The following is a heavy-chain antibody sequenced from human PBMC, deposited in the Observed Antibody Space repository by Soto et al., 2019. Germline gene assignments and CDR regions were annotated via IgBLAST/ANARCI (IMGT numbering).Heavy chain of an antibody. CDR3: TRLTEWQHYSGLDY. Sequence: HPGGSLRISCAASGFTFSSYAMAWVRQAPGKGLEWVALISYDGSDKDYADSVKGRFTISRDNSRNTLFLQMNSLRAEDTAVYYCTRLTEWQHYSGLDYWGQGTLVTVSS. V-gene: IGHV3-30-3*01. CDR1: GFTFSSYA. D-gene: IGHD7-27*01. CDR2: ISYDGSDK. J-gene: IGHJ4*02.